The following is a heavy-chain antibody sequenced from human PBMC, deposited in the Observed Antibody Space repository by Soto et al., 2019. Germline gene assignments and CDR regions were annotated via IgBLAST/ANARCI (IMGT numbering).Heavy chain of an antibody. V-gene: IGHV1-46*03. CDR1: GYTFTNYY. D-gene: IGHD3-16*01. CDR2: INPSGGGP. J-gene: IGHJ3*01. CDR3: ARFDMGGDGALDV. Sequence: QVQLMQSGAEVKQPGASVKVSCKASGYTFTNYYMHWVRQVPGQGLEWMGIINPSGGGPAHAQNFRGRLTTTSDTSTTTIYMELNSLRSEDTAVYFCARFDMGGDGALDVWGQGTMVTVSS.